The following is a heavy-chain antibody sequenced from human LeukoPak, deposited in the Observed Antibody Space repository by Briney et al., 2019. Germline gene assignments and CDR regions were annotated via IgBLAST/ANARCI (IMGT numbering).Heavy chain of an antibody. Sequence: GGSLRLSCAASGFTFSSYWMSWVRQAPGKGLEWVANIKQDGSEKYYVDSVKGRFTISRDNAKNSLYLQMNSLRAEDTAVYYGARLPRYYGDYPAFDYWGQGTLVTVSS. D-gene: IGHD4-17*01. J-gene: IGHJ4*02. CDR3: ARLPRYYGDYPAFDY. CDR2: IKQDGSEK. V-gene: IGHV3-7*03. CDR1: GFTFSSYW.